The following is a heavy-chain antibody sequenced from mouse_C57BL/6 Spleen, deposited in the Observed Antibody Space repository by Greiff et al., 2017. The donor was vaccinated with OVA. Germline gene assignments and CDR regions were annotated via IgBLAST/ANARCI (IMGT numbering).Heavy chain of an antibody. CDR2: INYVGSST. CDR1: GFPFSDYY. V-gene: IGHV5-16*01. J-gene: IGHJ1*03. D-gene: IGHD1-1*01. CDR3: ARGLLRSYWYFDV. Sequence: EVMVVESEGGFVQAGSSLKLSCTASGFPFSDYYMAWVRQVPEKGLEWVAHINYVGSSTYFLDSLKSRFIISRDNAKNILYLQMSSLKSEDTATYYCARGLLRSYWYFDVWGTGTTVTVSS.